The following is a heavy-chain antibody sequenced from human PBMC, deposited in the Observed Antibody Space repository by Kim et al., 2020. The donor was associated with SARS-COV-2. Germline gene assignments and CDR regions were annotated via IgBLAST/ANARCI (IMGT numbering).Heavy chain of an antibody. CDR3: AKAGSGGFFDY. J-gene: IGHJ4*02. V-gene: IGHV3-23*01. CDR2: ISGSGDIT. CDR1: GFTFSTSA. D-gene: IGHD1-26*01. Sequence: GGSLRLSCAASGFTFSTSAMRWVRQAPGKGLEWVSAISGSGDITYYADSVKGRFTISRDNSKDTLYLQMNGLRAEDTAVYYCAKAGSGGFFDYWGQGTLVTVSS.